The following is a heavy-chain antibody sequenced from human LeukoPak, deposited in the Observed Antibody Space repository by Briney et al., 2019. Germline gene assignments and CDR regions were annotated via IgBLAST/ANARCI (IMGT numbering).Heavy chain of an antibody. V-gene: IGHV4-59*01. Sequence: SETLSLTCTVSGASISTYYWSWIRQPPGKRLEWIGYISNSGSTNYNPSLKSRVTMSLDTSKNQFSLKLTSLTAADTAVYYCASYTGDYALGYWGQGALVTVS. D-gene: IGHD4-17*01. CDR3: ASYTGDYALGY. J-gene: IGHJ4*02. CDR1: GASISTYY. CDR2: ISNSGST.